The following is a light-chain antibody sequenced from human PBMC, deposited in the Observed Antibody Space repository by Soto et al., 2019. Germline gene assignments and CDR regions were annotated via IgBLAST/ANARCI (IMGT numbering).Light chain of an antibody. Sequence: DIVLTQSPATLSLSPGVRATLSCRASQSVGSYLVWYQQKPGQAPRLLIYGASNRATGIPARFSGSGSVTDFTLTISSLEPEDFAVYYCQQRSNWPLTFGGGTKVELK. J-gene: IGKJ4*01. CDR2: GAS. CDR3: QQRSNWPLT. CDR1: QSVGSY. V-gene: IGKV3-11*01.